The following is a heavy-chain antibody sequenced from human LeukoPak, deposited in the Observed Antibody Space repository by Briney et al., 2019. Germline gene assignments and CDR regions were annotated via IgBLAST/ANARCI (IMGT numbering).Heavy chain of an antibody. D-gene: IGHD6-13*01. CDR3: ARDAGTYYYYYYMDV. CDR1: GGTFSSYA. J-gene: IGHJ6*03. CDR2: IIPIFGTA. V-gene: IGHV1-69*05. Sequence: ASVKVSCKASGGTFSSYAISWVRQAPGQGLEWMGGIIPIFGTANYAQKFQGRVTITTDESTSKAYMELSSLRSEDTAVYYCARDAGTYYYYYYMDVWGKGTTVTVSS.